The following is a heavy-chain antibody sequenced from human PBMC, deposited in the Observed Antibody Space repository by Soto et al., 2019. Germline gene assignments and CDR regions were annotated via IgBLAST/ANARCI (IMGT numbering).Heavy chain of an antibody. V-gene: IGHV1-18*01. CDR3: ARWTTVETEGF. D-gene: IGHD4-17*01. CDR1: GYIFVSYG. J-gene: IGHJ4*01. CDR2: ISAYTGNT. Sequence: QVQLVQSGDEVKKPGASVKVSCKASGYIFVSYGISWVRQAPGQGLEWMGWISAYTGNTNYAQKLQGRVTMTTDTSASTAYRELRSLRSDDKSVEFLARWTTVETEGFWGQGTMVTVSS.